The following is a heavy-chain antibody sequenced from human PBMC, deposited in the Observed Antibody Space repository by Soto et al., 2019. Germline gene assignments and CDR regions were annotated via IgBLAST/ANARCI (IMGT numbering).Heavy chain of an antibody. D-gene: IGHD1-26*01. J-gene: IGHJ6*02. V-gene: IGHV3-23*01. CDR2: ISCSGGST. CDR3: PKAALLSGTPDHYYVQVV. CDR1: GFSFNSYA. Sequence: GGWLRLSCAASGFSFNSYAMSWVRQGAGKGLEWFSAISCSGGSTYYADSGRGRFTISRDTSKNTLYLQMTSLRAEATAVSYCPKAALLSGTPDHYYVQVVGSQGTTVTGS.